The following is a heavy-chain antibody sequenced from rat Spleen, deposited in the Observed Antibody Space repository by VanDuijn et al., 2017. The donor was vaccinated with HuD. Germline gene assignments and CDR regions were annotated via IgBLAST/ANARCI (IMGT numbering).Heavy chain of an antibody. Sequence: EVQLVESGGGLVQPGRSLKLSCAASGFTFSNCDMAWVRQAPTKGLEWVASISPSGGSTYYRDSVKGRFTVSRDNAKSTLYLQMDSLRSEDTATYYCARLDKIPYWYFDFWGPGTMVTVSS. CDR1: GFTFSNCD. CDR3: ARLDKIPYWYFDF. CDR2: ISPSGGST. D-gene: IGHD4-1*01. V-gene: IGHV5-25*01. J-gene: IGHJ1*01.